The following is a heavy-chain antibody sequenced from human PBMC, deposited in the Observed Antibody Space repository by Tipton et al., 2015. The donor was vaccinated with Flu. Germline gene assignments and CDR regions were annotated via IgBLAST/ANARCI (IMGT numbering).Heavy chain of an antibody. D-gene: IGHD6-19*01. V-gene: IGHV4-4*07. CDR2: IYSSGST. CDR1: GGSISSYY. Sequence: LRLSCTVSGGSISSYYWSWIRQPAGKGLEWIGRIYSSGSTSYNPSLKSRVTMSVDTAENQFSLRLSSVTAADTAVYYCAQSVTYYYDSSGSTFDYWGQGTLVTVSS. J-gene: IGHJ4*02. CDR3: AQSVTYYYDSSGSTFDY.